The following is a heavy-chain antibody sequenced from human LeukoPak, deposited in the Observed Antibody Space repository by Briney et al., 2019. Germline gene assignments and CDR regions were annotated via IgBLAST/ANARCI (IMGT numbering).Heavy chain of an antibody. Sequence: SETLSLTCTVSGGSISSYYWSWIRQPPGKGLEWIGYIYYSGSTNYNPSLKSRVTISVDTSKNQFSLKLSSVTAADTAVYYCARATHSGSYPNWGQGTLVTVSS. CDR1: GGSISSYY. V-gene: IGHV4-59*01. J-gene: IGHJ4*02. D-gene: IGHD1-26*01. CDR3: ARATHSGSYPN. CDR2: IYYSGST.